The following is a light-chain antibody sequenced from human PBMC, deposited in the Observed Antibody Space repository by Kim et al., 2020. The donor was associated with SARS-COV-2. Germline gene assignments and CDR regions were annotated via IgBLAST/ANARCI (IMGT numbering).Light chain of an antibody. CDR1: SSNIGSNY. J-gene: IGLJ3*02. CDR2: NNN. Sequence: GQGVTISCSGRSSNIGSNYVSWYQQLPGTAPKLLMYNNNQRPSGVPDRISGSKSGTSASLAISGLRSEDEADYYCAAWDDSLRGWVFGGGTQLTVL. CDR3: AAWDDSLRGWV. V-gene: IGLV1-47*02.